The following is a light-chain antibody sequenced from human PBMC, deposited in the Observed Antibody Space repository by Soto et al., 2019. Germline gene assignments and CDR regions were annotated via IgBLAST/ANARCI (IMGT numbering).Light chain of an antibody. CDR3: QQYGSSHKFS. CDR2: GAS. Sequence: EIVLTQSPGTLSLSPGERATLSCRASQSVSSSYLAWYQQKPGQAPRLLIYGASSRATGIPDRFSGSGSGTDFTLTISRLEPEDFAVYYCQQYGSSHKFSFGPGTKV. V-gene: IGKV3-20*01. CDR1: QSVSSSY. J-gene: IGKJ3*01.